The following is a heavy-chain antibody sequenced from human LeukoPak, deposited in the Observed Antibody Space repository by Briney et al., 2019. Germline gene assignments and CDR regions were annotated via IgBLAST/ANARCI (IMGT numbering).Heavy chain of an antibody. V-gene: IGHV4-39*07. J-gene: IGHJ4*02. Sequence: SETLSLTCTVSGGPISSSRKYWGWIRQPPGKGLEWIGSIYYRGSTYYNPSLKSRVTISVDTSKNQFSLKLSSVTAADTAVYYCARVKGPMVRGVYPFVDYWGQGTLVTVSS. CDR3: ARVKGPMVRGVYPFVDY. D-gene: IGHD3-10*01. CDR2: IYYRGST. CDR1: GGPISSSRKY.